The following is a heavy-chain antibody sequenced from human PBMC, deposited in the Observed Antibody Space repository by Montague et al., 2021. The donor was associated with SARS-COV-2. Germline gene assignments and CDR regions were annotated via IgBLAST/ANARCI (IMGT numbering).Heavy chain of an antibody. D-gene: IGHD3-10*02. V-gene: IGHV4-34*01. CDR2: INHSGTT. CDR3: ARVVRGVMILYYFYYVDV. CDR1: GGSFSGYY. Sequence: SETLSLTCAVYGGSFSGYYWTWIRQSPGKGLEWIAEINHSGTTNYNFNPSLRSRVTISVDTSKSQFSLKLTSVTAADTAVYYCARVVRGVMILYYFYYVDVWGKGTAVTVSS. J-gene: IGHJ6*03.